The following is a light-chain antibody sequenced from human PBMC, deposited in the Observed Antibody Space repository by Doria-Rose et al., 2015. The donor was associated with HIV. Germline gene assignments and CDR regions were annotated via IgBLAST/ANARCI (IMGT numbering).Light chain of an antibody. V-gene: IGKV4-1*01. CDR3: QQYYDTPS. J-gene: IGKJ3*01. CDR2: WAS. Sequence: DIRVTQSPESLGMSLGERATLNCKSNQSPLYTSKNYLAWHQQKPGRPPKLLIYWASTRQSGVPARFSGSGSGTDFTLTISSLEAEDVAVYYCQQYYDTPSFGPGTTVDIK. CDR1: QSPLYTSKNY.